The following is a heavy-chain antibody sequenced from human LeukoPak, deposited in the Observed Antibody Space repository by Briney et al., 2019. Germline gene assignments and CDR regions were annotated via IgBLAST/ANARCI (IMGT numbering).Heavy chain of an antibody. CDR2: INHSGST. D-gene: IGHD5-18*01. Sequence: SETLSLTCAVYGGSCSGYYWSWIRQPPGKGLEWSGEINHSGSTNYNPSLKSRVTISVDTSKNPFSLKLSSVTAADTAVYYCARRRRYSYGKGEDYFDYWGQGTLVTVSS. V-gene: IGHV4-34*01. CDR3: ARRRRYSYGKGEDYFDY. CDR1: GGSCSGYY. J-gene: IGHJ4*02.